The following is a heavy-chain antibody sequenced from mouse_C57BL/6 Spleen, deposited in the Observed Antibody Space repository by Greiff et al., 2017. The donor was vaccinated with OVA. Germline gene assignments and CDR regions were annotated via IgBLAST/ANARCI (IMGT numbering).Heavy chain of an antibody. CDR1: GFTFSSYA. CDR3: TRDGMITSYAMDY. V-gene: IGHV5-9-1*02. J-gene: IGHJ4*01. D-gene: IGHD2-4*01. CDR2: ISSGGDYI. Sequence: DVMLVESGEGLVKPGGSLKLSCAASGFTFSSYAMSWVRQTPEKRLEWVAYISSGGDYIYYADTVKGRFTISRDNARNTLYLQMSSLKSEDTAMYYCTRDGMITSYAMDYWGQGTSVTVSS.